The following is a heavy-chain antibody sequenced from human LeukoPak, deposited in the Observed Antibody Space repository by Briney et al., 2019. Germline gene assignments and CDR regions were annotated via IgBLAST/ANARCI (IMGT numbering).Heavy chain of an antibody. Sequence: GGSLRLSCAASGFTFSSYGMHWVRQAPGKGLEWAAVISYDGSNKYYADSVKGRFTISRDNSKNTLYLQMNSLRAEDTAVYYCAKILGYCSGGSCPEGAFDIWGQGTMVTVSS. D-gene: IGHD2-15*01. J-gene: IGHJ3*02. CDR3: AKILGYCSGGSCPEGAFDI. CDR1: GFTFSSYG. CDR2: ISYDGSNK. V-gene: IGHV3-30*18.